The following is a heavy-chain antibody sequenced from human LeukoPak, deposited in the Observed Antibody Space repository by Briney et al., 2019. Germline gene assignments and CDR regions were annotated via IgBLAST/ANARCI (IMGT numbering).Heavy chain of an antibody. CDR1: GYTFSGYY. V-gene: IGHV1-2*02. Sequence: ASVKVSCKASGYTFSGYYMHWVRQAPGQGLEWMGWINPNSGGTNYAQKFQGRVTMTRDTSISTAYMELSRLRSDDTAVYYCARGYPLSTTAAGTYFQHWGQGTLITVSS. J-gene: IGHJ1*01. D-gene: IGHD6-13*01. CDR3: ARGYPLSTTAAGTYFQH. CDR2: INPNSGGT.